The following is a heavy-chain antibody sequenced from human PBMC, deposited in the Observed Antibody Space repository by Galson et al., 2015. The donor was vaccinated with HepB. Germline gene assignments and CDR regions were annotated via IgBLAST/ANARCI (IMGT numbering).Heavy chain of an antibody. D-gene: IGHD3-10*01. CDR2: ISAYNGNT. CDR1: GYTFTSYG. Sequence: SVKVSCKASGYTFTSYGISWVRQAPGQGLEWMGWISAYNGNTNYAQKLQGKVTMTTDTSTSTAYMELRSLRSDDTAVYYCARVRSLWFGELLDYWGQGTLVTVSS. J-gene: IGHJ4*02. CDR3: ARVRSLWFGELLDY. V-gene: IGHV1-18*04.